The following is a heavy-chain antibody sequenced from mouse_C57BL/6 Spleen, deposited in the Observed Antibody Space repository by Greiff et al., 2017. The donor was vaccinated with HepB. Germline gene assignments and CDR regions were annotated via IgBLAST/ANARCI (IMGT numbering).Heavy chain of an antibody. CDR3: ASYGKWYFDV. D-gene: IGHD1-1*01. CDR1: GYTFTSYW. V-gene: IGHV1-64*01. Sequence: VQLQQPGAELVKPGASVKLSCKASGYTFTSYWMHWVKQSPGQGLEWIGMIHPNSGSTNYNEKFKSKATLTVDKSSSTAYMQLSSLTSEDSAVYYCASYGKWYFDVWGTGTTVTVSS. CDR2: IHPNSGST. J-gene: IGHJ1*03.